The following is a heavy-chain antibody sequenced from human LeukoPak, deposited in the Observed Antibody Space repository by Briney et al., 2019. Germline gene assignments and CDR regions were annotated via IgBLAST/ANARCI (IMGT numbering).Heavy chain of an antibody. J-gene: IGHJ4*02. Sequence: ASVKVSCEASGYTFTSYSIHWVRQAPGQGLEWMGIINPSGGSTNYAQKFQGRVTMTRDTSTSTVYMELSSLRYEDTAVYYCARDLYHRYYHNSGHAFDYWGQGTLVTVSS. D-gene: IGHD3-22*01. CDR1: GYTFTSYS. CDR2: INPSGGST. CDR3: ARDLYHRYYHNSGHAFDY. V-gene: IGHV1-46*01.